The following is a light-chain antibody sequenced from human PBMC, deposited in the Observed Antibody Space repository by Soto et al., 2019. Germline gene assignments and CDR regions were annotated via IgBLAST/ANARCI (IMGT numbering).Light chain of an antibody. CDR1: QSFSSSY. CDR3: QQYNNWPPIT. V-gene: IGKV3D-7*01. Sequence: EIVMTQSPATLSLSPGERATLSCRASQSFSSSYLSWYQQKPGQAPRLLIYDASSRATGIPDRFSGSGSGTDFTLTISSLQSEDFAVYYCQQYNNWPPITFGQGTRLEIK. CDR2: DAS. J-gene: IGKJ5*01.